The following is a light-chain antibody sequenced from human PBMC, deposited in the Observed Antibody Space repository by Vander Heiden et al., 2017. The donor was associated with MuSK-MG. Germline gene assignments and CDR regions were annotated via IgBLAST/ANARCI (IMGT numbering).Light chain of an antibody. J-gene: IGKJ1*01. V-gene: IGKV4-1*01. CDR3: QQYDSTPWT. CDR1: QSVLYSSNNKNY. CDR2: WAS. Sequence: DIVMTQSPDSLAVSLGERATINCKSSQSVLYSSNNKNYLAWYQRKPGQPPKLLIYWASTRESGVPDRFSGSGSGTDFTLTISSLQAADVAVYYCQQYDSTPWTFGQGTKVEIK.